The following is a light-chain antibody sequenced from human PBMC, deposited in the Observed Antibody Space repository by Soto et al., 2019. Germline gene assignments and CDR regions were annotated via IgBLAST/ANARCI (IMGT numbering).Light chain of an antibody. CDR2: KAS. CDR3: QQYNSYPWT. Sequence: DIQMTQSPSTLSASVGERVTITCRASQSISSWLGWYQQKPGKAPKLLIYKASSFESGVPSRFSGSGSGTEFTLTISSLQPDDFATYYCQQYNSYPWTFGQGTKVEIK. J-gene: IGKJ1*01. V-gene: IGKV1-5*03. CDR1: QSISSW.